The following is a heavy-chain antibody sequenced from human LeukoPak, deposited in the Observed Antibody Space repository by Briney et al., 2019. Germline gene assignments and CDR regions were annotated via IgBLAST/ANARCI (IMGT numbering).Heavy chain of an antibody. CDR3: ARVFAMKQQLRFPWFDP. CDR2: IYYSGST. V-gene: IGHV4-59*01. CDR1: GGSISSYY. Sequence: SETLSLTCTVSGGSISSYYWSWIRQPPGKGLEWIGYIYYSGSTNYNPSLKSRVTISVDTSKNQFSLKLSSVTAADTAVYYCARVFAMKQQLRFPWFDPWGQGTLVTVSS. J-gene: IGHJ5*02. D-gene: IGHD6-13*01.